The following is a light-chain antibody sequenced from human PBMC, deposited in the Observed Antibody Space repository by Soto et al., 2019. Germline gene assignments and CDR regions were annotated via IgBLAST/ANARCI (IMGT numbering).Light chain of an antibody. V-gene: IGKV3-15*01. Sequence: IVMTQSPATLSVSLGERATLSCRASQDINSNLAWYQQKPGQAPRLLMFRASIRAAGFPARFSASGSGTEFNITISSLQSEDSADYYCQQYGTSPFTFGPGTKVDIK. CDR3: QQYGTSPFT. CDR1: QDINSN. J-gene: IGKJ3*01. CDR2: RAS.